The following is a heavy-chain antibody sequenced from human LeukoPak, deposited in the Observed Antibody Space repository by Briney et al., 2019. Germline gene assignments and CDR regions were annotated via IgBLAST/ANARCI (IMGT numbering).Heavy chain of an antibody. J-gene: IGHJ3*02. CDR1: GFTISSCW. Sequence: HPGGSLRLSCAASGFTISSCWMSWVRKAPGKGLEWVANIKQDGSEKYYVDSVKGRFTISRDNAKNSLYLQMNSLRAEDTAVYYCAREGRGYSYEEADAFDIWGQGTMVTVSS. CDR2: IKQDGSEK. V-gene: IGHV3-7*01. D-gene: IGHD5-18*01. CDR3: AREGRGYSYEEADAFDI.